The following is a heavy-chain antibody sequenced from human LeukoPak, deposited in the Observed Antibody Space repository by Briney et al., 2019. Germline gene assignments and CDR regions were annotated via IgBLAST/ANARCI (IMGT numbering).Heavy chain of an antibody. CDR1: GFTFSSYS. J-gene: IGHJ4*02. V-gene: IGHV3-48*04. D-gene: IGHD2-15*01. CDR2: ISSSSSTI. CDR3: VRDSGSRSSGIFDS. Sequence: GGSLRLSCAASGFTFSSYSMNWVRQAPGKGLEWVSYISSSSSTIYYADSVKGRFTISRDNAKNSPSLQIDSLRVDDTAVYYCVRDSGSRSSGIFDSWGQGTLVTVSS.